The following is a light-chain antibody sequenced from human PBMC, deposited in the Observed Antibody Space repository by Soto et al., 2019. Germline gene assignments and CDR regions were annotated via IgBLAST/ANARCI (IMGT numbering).Light chain of an antibody. V-gene: IGKV1D-12*01. CDR2: ATS. Sequence: DIQMTQSPSSVSASVGDTVTITCRASQGIYSRLAWYQQKPGKAPELLIYATSTLQNGVPSRFSGSGFGTDFTLSISSLQPEDSESYFCQQNDDFPLTLGGGTKVDIK. J-gene: IGKJ4*01. CDR1: QGIYSR. CDR3: QQNDDFPLT.